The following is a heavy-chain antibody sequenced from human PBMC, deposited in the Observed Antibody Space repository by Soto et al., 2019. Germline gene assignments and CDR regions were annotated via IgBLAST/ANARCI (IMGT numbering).Heavy chain of an antibody. Sequence: QVQLVESGGGVVQPGRSLRLSCAASGFIFSSYGMHWVRQAPGKGLQWVAVISYDGSNKYYADSVKGRFTISRDNSKNTLYLQMNSLRAEDTAVYYCVGGYYFGDYWGQGTLVTVSS. D-gene: IGHD3-22*01. CDR3: VGGYYFGDY. J-gene: IGHJ4*02. V-gene: IGHV3-30*03. CDR2: ISYDGSNK. CDR1: GFIFSSYG.